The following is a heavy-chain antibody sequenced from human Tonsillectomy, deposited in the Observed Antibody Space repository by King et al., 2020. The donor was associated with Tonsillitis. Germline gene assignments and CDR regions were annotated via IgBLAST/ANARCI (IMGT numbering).Heavy chain of an antibody. D-gene: IGHD1/OR15-1a*01. CDR2: ISYDGSNK. CDR3: ARVVGCEQTTYYYYGIDV. J-gene: IGHJ6*02. CDR1: EFTFSSYP. Sequence: QLVQSGGGVVQPGRSLRLSCAASEFTFSSYPMHWVRQAPGKGLEWVAVISYDGSNKYFADSVKGRFTISRDNSKNTLYLQMNSLRAEDTAVYYCARVVGCEQTTYYYYGIDVWGQGTTVTVS. V-gene: IGHV3-30-3*01.